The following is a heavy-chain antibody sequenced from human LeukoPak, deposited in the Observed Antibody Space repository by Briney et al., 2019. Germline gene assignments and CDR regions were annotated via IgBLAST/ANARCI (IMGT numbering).Heavy chain of an antibody. D-gene: IGHD6-13*01. J-gene: IGHJ4*02. CDR1: GFTFSSYW. Sequence: GGSLRLSCEVSGFTFSSYWMNWVRQAPGQGLEWVANIKQDGSDKYYVDSVKGRLTISRDNAKNSLYLQMNSLRAEDTAVYYCAIIPRAAAGPSAQSPFHYWGQGTLVTVSS. CDR3: AIIPRAAAGPSAQSPFHY. CDR2: IKQDGSDK. V-gene: IGHV3-7*01.